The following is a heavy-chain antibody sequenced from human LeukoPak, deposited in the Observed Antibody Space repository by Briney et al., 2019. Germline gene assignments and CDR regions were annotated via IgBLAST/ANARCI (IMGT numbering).Heavy chain of an antibody. D-gene: IGHD3-10*01. J-gene: IGHJ4*02. CDR2: INAGNGNT. CDR3: ARARGAFIDY. CDR1: GYTFTSYG. V-gene: IGHV1-3*01. Sequence: ASVKVSCKASGYTFTSYGISWARQAPGQGLEWMGWINAGNGNTKYSQKFQGRVTITRDTSASTAYMELSSLRSEDTAVYYCARARGAFIDYWGQGTLVTVSS.